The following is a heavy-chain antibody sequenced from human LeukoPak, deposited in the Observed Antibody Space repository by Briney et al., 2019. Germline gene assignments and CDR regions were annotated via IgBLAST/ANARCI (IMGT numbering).Heavy chain of an antibody. CDR2: INPSGGST. V-gene: IGHV1-46*01. Sequence: GASVKVSCKASGYTFTSYYMHWVRQAPGQGLEWMGIINPSGGSTSYAQKFQGRVTMTRDTSTSTVYMELSSLRSEDTAVYYCARELLWQALLHYGMDVWGQGTTVTVSS. D-gene: IGHD2-21*01. CDR3: ARELLWQALLHYGMDV. CDR1: GYTFTSYY. J-gene: IGHJ6*02.